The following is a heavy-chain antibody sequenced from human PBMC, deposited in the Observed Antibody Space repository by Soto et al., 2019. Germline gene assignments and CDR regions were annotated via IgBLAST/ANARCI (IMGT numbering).Heavy chain of an antibody. V-gene: IGHV1-24*01. CDR3: ATTGLGDGGYDTFQYYFDY. Sequence: ASVKVSCKVSGYTLTELSMHWVRQAPGKGLEWMGGFDPEDGETIYAQKFQGRVTMTEDTSTDTAYMELSSLRSEDTAVYYCATTGLGDGGYDTFQYYFDYWGQGTLVTVSS. J-gene: IGHJ4*02. CDR2: FDPEDGET. D-gene: IGHD5-12*01. CDR1: GYTLTELS.